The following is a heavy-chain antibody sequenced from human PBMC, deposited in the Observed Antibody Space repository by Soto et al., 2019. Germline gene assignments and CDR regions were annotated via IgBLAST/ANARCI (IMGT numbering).Heavy chain of an antibody. D-gene: IGHD6-19*01. V-gene: IGHV4-4*02. CDR3: ARSAGWYAIHA. Sequence: QVQLQESGPGLVKPSGTLSLTCAVSGDSVSSPYYWCWVRQSPGKGLEWIGEVFHTGTTSYNPSLRSRVTISMDKSINQFSLDLSSVTAADTAGYYCARSAGWYAIHALGPGPLVIVSS. CDR1: GDSVSSPYY. CDR2: VFHTGTT. J-gene: IGHJ5*02.